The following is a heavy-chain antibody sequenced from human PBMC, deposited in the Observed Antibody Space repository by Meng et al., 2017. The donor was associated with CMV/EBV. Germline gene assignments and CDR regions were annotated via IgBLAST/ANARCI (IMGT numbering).Heavy chain of an antibody. D-gene: IGHD3-3*01. V-gene: IGHV3-30-3*01. CDR1: GFTVSSNY. CDR3: ARFPYYDFWSGYYTWVGGPPNSIDY. CDR2: ISYDGSNK. J-gene: IGHJ4*02. Sequence: GESLKISCAASGFTVSSNYMSWVRQAPGKGLEWVAVISYDGSNKYYADSVKGRFTISRDNSKNTLYLQMNSLRAEDTAVYYCARFPYYDFWSGYYTWVGGPPNSIDYWGQGTLVTVSS.